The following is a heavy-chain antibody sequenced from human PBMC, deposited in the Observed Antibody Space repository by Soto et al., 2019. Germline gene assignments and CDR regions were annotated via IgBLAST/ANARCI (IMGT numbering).Heavy chain of an antibody. V-gene: IGHV3-23*01. J-gene: IGHJ4*02. CDR1: GFTVSSSA. Sequence: GGSLRLSCAASGFTVSSSAMIWVRQAPGKGLEWVATFSAGGSRYYADSVKGRFTISRNSSQNTLYLQMNGLRAEDTALYYCAKDRGSGGIVAGTPDYWGQGTLVTVSS. CDR2: FSAGGSR. CDR3: AKDRGSGGIVAGTPDY. D-gene: IGHD6-19*01.